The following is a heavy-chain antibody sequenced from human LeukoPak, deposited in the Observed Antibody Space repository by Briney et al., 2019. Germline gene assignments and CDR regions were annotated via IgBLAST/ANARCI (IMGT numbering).Heavy chain of an antibody. CDR2: INHSGST. D-gene: IGHD3-22*01. CDR1: GGSFSGYY. V-gene: IGHV4-34*01. Sequence: SETLSLTCAVYGGSFSGYYWSWIRQPPGKGLEWIGEINHSGSTNYNPSLKSRVTISVDTSKNQFSLKLSSVTAADTAVYYCARCPLQYYYDSSGYYYVGAFDIWGQGTMVTVSS. J-gene: IGHJ3*02. CDR3: ARCPLQYYYDSSGYYYVGAFDI.